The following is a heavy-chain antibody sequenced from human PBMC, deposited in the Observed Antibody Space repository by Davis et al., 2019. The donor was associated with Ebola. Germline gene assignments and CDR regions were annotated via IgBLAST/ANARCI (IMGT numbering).Heavy chain of an antibody. CDR1: GFTFSSYA. CDR3: AKDRVRGVMIDY. J-gene: IGHJ4*02. CDR2: ISGGGGTT. V-gene: IGHV3-23*01. D-gene: IGHD3-10*01. Sequence: GGSLRLSCAASGFTFSSYAINWVRQAPGKGLEWVSAISGGGGTTYYADSVKGRFTISRDNSKNTLYLQMNSLRAEDTAVYYCAKDRVRGVMIDYWGQGTLVTVSS.